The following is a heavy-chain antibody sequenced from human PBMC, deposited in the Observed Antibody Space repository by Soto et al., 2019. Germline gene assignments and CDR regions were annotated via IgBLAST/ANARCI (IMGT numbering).Heavy chain of an antibody. Sequence: GGSLRLSCAASGFTFSGSAMSWVRQAPGKGLEWVSGISGSGASTYYADSVKGRFTISRDNSKNTLYLQMNSLRAEDTAVYYCAKGTDSSGYYYGAFDIWGQGTMVTVSS. J-gene: IGHJ3*02. CDR3: AKGTDSSGYYYGAFDI. CDR2: ISGSGAST. D-gene: IGHD3-22*01. V-gene: IGHV3-23*01. CDR1: GFTFSGSA.